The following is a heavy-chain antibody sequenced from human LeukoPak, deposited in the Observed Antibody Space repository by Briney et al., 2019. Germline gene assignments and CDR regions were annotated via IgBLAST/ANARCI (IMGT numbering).Heavy chain of an antibody. V-gene: IGHV3-30*04. CDR2: ISYDGSDE. Sequence: GVSLRLSCVASGLAFSSYSMHWVRQAPGKGLEWVGVISYDGSDEYYTDSVKGRFTISRDNSKNTVYLQMNSLRAGDTAVYYCARDFTPEWFDIHWGQGTLVTVSS. CDR3: ARDFTPEWFDIH. J-gene: IGHJ4*02. D-gene: IGHD3-3*01. CDR1: GLAFSSYS.